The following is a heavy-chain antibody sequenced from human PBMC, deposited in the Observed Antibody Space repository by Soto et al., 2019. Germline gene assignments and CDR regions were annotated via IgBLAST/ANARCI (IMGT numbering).Heavy chain of an antibody. Sequence: QITLNESGPTVVRPTETLTLTCRFSGFSLTTSGVGVGWIRQSPGKAPEGLALIYWDDDKRYSASLKSRLTITKDTSKNQVVLTVSDLDPTDTATYYCAHRVRRTVFGLVTTAAIYFDFWGQGTPVAVSS. CDR3: AHRVRRTVFGLVTTAAIYFDF. J-gene: IGHJ4*02. CDR1: GFSLTTSGVG. V-gene: IGHV2-5*02. D-gene: IGHD3-3*01. CDR2: IYWDDDK.